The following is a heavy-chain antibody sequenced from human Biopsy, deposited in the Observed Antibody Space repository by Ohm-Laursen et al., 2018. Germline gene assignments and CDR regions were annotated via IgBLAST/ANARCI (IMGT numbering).Heavy chain of an antibody. Sequence: SLRLSCTASGFTFSSYCMSWVRQAPGTGPVWVSTISANGATSYYADSVKGRFTISRDNSKNTLYLQMNSVRADDTAMYYCAKGGSSTIVGVGINKCFDHWGQGTRVTVSS. J-gene: IGHJ5*02. CDR3: AKGGSSTIVGVGINKCFDH. CDR1: GFTFSSYC. D-gene: IGHD3-3*01. V-gene: IGHV3-23*01. CDR2: ISANGATS.